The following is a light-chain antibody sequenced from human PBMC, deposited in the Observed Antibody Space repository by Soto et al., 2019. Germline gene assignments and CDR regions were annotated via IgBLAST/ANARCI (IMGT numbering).Light chain of an antibody. Sequence: QSVLTQPPSASGTPGQRVTISCSGSSSNIGINAVNWYQQLPGTAPKLVIYDNNQRPSGVPDRFSGSKSGISASLAISGLQSEDEADYPCAPWDDSLNGFVFGPGTTLTVL. J-gene: IGLJ1*01. V-gene: IGLV1-44*01. CDR1: SSNIGINA. CDR2: DNN. CDR3: APWDDSLNGFV.